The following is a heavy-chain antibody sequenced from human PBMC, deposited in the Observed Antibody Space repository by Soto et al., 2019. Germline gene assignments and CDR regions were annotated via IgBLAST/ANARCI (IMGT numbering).Heavy chain of an antibody. D-gene: IGHD3-3*01. Sequence: GASVKVSCKASGYTFTSYGISWVRQAPGQGLEWMGWISAYNGNTNYAQKLQGRVTMTTDTSTSTAYMELRSLRSDDTAVYYCARDSIVLRFLEWSPYYFDYWGQGTLVTVSS. V-gene: IGHV1-18*01. CDR1: GYTFTSYG. J-gene: IGHJ4*02. CDR3: ARDSIVLRFLEWSPYYFDY. CDR2: ISAYNGNT.